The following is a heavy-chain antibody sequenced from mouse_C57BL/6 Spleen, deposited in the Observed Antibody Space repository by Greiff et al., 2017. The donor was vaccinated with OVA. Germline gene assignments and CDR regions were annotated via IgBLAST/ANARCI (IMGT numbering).Heavy chain of an antibody. J-gene: IGHJ2*01. CDR2: IDPSDSYT. CDR1: GYTFTSYW. V-gene: IGHV1-50*01. D-gene: IGHD4-1*01. Sequence: QVQLQQPGAELVKPGASVKLSCKASGYTFTSYWMQWVKQRPGQGLEWIGEIDPSDSYTNYNQKFKGKATLTVDTSSSTAYMQLSSLTSEDSAVYYCARVNWEIYFDYWGQGTTLTVSS. CDR3: ARVNWEIYFDY.